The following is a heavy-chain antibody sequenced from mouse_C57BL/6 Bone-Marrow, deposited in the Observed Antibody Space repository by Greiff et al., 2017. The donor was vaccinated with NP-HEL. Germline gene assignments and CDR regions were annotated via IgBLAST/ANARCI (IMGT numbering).Heavy chain of an antibody. CDR3: AREYDGYYAAWFAY. V-gene: IGHV5-4*01. CDR2: ISDGGSYT. CDR1: GFTFSSYA. J-gene: IGHJ3*01. Sequence: EVKLMESGGGLVKPGGSLKLSCAASGFTFSSYAMSWVRQTPEKRLEWVATISDGGSYTYYPDNVKGRFTISRDNAKNNLYLQMSHLKSEDTAMYYCAREYDGYYAAWFAYWGQGTLVTVSA. D-gene: IGHD2-3*01.